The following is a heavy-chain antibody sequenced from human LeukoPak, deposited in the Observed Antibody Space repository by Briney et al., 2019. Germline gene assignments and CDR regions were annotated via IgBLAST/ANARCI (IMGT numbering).Heavy chain of an antibody. D-gene: IGHD3-22*01. CDR1: GDSISSGNYY. Sequence: SETLSLTCTVSGDSISSGNYYWTWIRQPAGKGLEWIGRIYTSGSTNYNPSLKSRVTISVDTSKNQFSLKLSSVTAADTAVYFCARGPYSYDSSGAFDIWGQGTMVTVSS. CDR2: IYTSGST. CDR3: ARGPYSYDSSGAFDI. V-gene: IGHV4-61*02. J-gene: IGHJ3*02.